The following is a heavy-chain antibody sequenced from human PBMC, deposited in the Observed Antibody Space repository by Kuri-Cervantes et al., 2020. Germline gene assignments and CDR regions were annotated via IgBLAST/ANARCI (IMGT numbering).Heavy chain of an antibody. Sequence: GGALRLSCAASGFTFSSYGMHWVRQAPGKGLEWVAVIWYDGNNKYYADSVKGRFTISRDNSKNTLYLQMNSLRDEDTAVYYCAKDPPDTVAGGYYYYYMDVWGKGTTVTVSS. CDR2: IWYDGNNK. D-gene: IGHD4-11*01. CDR3: AKDPPDTVAGGYYYYYMDV. V-gene: IGHV3-33*06. CDR1: GFTFSSYG. J-gene: IGHJ6*03.